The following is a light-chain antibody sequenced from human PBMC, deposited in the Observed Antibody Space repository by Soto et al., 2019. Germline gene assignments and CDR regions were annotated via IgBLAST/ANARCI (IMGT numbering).Light chain of an antibody. CDR1: QGIRGD. J-gene: IGKJ1*01. CDR2: ATS. Sequence: AIQMTQSPSSLSASFGDRVTITCRASQGIRGDLGWYQQKPGKAPKLLISATSTLQSGVPSRFSGRGSGTNFTLTLSSLQPEDFATYYCIQDFISPLTVGQGTKVDIK. V-gene: IGKV1-6*01. CDR3: IQDFISPLT.